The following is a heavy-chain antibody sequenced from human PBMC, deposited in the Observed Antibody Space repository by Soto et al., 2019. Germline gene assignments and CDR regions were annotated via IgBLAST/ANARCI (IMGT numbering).Heavy chain of an antibody. CDR3: ARHPGVDIVASHSLSLIGFDP. J-gene: IGHJ5*02. CDR1: GYSFTSYW. Sequence: LGESLKISCKGSGYSFTSYWISWVRQMPGKGLEWMGRIDPSDFYTNYSPSFQGHVTISADKSISTAYLQWSSLKASDTAMYYCARHPGVDIVASHSLSLIGFDPWGQGTLVTVSS. CDR2: IDPSDFYT. D-gene: IGHD5-12*01. V-gene: IGHV5-10-1*01.